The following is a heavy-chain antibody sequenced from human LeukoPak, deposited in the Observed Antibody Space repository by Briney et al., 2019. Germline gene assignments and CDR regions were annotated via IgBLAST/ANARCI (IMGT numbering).Heavy chain of an antibody. J-gene: IGHJ5*02. CDR3: AKDRSGDFWSGYYHNWFDP. D-gene: IGHD3-3*01. Sequence: GGSLRLSCAASGFTFSSYAMSWVRQAPGKGLEWVTAISGSGGSTYYADSVKGRFTISRDNSKNTLYPQMNSLRAEDTAVYYCAKDRSGDFWSGYYHNWFDPWGQGTLVTVSS. CDR2: ISGSGGST. CDR1: GFTFSSYA. V-gene: IGHV3-23*01.